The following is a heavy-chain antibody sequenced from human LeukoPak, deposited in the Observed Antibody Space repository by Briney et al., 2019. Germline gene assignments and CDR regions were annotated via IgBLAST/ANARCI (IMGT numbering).Heavy chain of an antibody. J-gene: IGHJ4*02. Sequence: SETLSLTCTVSGGSISSYYWSWLRQPPGKGLEWIGYIYYSGSTNYNPSLKSRVTISVDTSKNQFSLKLSSVTAADTAVYYCAGEGYTPDYWGQGTLVTASS. CDR2: IYYSGST. CDR1: GGSISSYY. D-gene: IGHD5-24*01. CDR3: AGEGYTPDY. V-gene: IGHV4-59*01.